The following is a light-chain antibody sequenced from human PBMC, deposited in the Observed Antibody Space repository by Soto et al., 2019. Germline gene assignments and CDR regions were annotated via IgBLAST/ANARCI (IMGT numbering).Light chain of an antibody. CDR2: PGS. V-gene: IGKV1-17*01. CDR1: QGIRND. CDR3: LHHNSYPRT. J-gene: IGKJ1*01. Sequence: DIQMTQSPSSLSASVGDRVTITCRASQGIRNDLGWYQTKVGKAPKRLMYPGSSLQGGVPSRFSVSGSGTDSTLTISSLQPEHFATYLCLHHNSYPRTVGQGTKVEI.